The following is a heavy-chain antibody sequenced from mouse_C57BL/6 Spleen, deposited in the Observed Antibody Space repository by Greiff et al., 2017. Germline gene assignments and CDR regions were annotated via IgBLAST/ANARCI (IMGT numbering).Heavy chain of an antibody. Sequence: VQLQQSGAELVKPGASVKISCKASGYAFSSYWMNWVKQRPGKGLEWIGQIYPGDGDTNYNGKFKGKATLTADKSSSTAYMQLSSLTSEDSAVXFCARGGNYPAWFAYWGQGTLVTVSA. CDR1: GYAFSSYW. J-gene: IGHJ3*01. D-gene: IGHD2-1*01. CDR2: IYPGDGDT. V-gene: IGHV1-80*01. CDR3: ARGGNYPAWFAY.